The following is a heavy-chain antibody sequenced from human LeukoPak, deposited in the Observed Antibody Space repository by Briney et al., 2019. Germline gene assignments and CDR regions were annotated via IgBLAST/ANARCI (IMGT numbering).Heavy chain of an antibody. D-gene: IGHD4-17*01. CDR2: IYYTGST. CDR1: DGSISGYY. Sequence: PSETLSLTCTVHDGSISGYYWSWIRQPPGKGLEWIGNIYYTGSTDYNPSLKSRVTISVDTSKNQFSLKLNSVTAADTAVYYCARADRAGDYGYYFDYWGQGTPVTVSS. CDR3: ARADRAGDYGYYFDY. J-gene: IGHJ4*02. V-gene: IGHV4-59*01.